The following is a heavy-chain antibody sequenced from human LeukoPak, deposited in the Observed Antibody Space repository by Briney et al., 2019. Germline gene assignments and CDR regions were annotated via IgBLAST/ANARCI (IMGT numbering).Heavy chain of an antibody. CDR1: GDSVSSNSAA. CDR2: TYYRSKWYN. D-gene: IGHD6-13*01. CDR3: ARDSWYSSSWSKYYFDY. V-gene: IGHV6-1*01. Sequence: SQTLSLTCAISGDSVSSNSAAWNWIRQSPSRGLEWLGRTYYRSKWYNDYAVSVKSRITINPDTSKNQFSLQLNSVTPEDTAVYYCARDSWYSSSWSKYYFDYWGQGTLVTVSS. J-gene: IGHJ4*02.